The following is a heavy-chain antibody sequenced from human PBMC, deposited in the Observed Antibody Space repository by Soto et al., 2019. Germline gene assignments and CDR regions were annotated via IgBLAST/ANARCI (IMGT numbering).Heavy chain of an antibody. CDR2: IYYSGST. Sequence: SETLSLTCTVSGGSVSSGSYYWSWIRQPPGKGLEWIGYIYYSGSTYYNPSLKSRVTISVDTSKNQFSLKLSSVTAADTAVYYCARGAGLVPNWFDPWGQGTLVTVSS. V-gene: IGHV4-31*03. J-gene: IGHJ5*02. D-gene: IGHD6-13*01. CDR1: GGSVSSGSYY. CDR3: ARGAGLVPNWFDP.